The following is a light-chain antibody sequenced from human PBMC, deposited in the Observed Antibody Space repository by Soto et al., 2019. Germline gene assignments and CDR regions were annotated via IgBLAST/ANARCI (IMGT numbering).Light chain of an antibody. CDR3: CSSAGSSTWV. Sequence: QSALTQPASVSGSPGQSITISCTGTSSDVGSYNLVSWYQQHPGKAPKLMIYEGSKRPSGVSNRFSGSKSGNTASLTISGLQAEDEADYSCCSSAGSSTWVFGGGTKLTVL. V-gene: IGLV2-23*01. CDR2: EGS. CDR1: SSDVGSYNL. J-gene: IGLJ2*01.